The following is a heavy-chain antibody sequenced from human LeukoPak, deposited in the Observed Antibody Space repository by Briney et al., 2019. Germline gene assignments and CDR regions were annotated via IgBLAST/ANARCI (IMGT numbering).Heavy chain of an antibody. Sequence: GGSLRLSCAASGFTFSSYSMNWVRRAPGKGLEWVSSISSSSSYIYYADSVKGRFTISRDNAKNSLYLQMNSLRAEDTAVYYCARAYSGGDYARWGQGTLVTVSS. CDR2: ISSSSSYI. CDR3: ARAYSGGDYAR. D-gene: IGHD2-21*02. V-gene: IGHV3-21*01. J-gene: IGHJ4*02. CDR1: GFTFSSYS.